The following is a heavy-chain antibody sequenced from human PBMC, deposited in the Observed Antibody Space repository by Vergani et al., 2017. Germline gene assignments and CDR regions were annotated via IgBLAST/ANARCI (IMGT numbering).Heavy chain of an antibody. CDR3: ARQSAMIISQGHFDY. CDR1: KNSISSRSHY. V-gene: IGHV4-39*01. D-gene: IGHD5-18*01. Sequence: QLQLQESGPGLVRPAETLSLTCTVSKNSISSRSHYWGWIRQSPGRGLEWIGSVYQSGNTFYKPSFKSRVTISVDTSNDQFSLRLASMAAADTAMYFCARQSAMIISQGHFDYWGQGVLVTVSS. J-gene: IGHJ4*02. CDR2: VYQSGNT.